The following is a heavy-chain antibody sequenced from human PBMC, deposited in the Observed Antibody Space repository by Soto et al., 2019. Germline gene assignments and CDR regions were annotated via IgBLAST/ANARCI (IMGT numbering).Heavy chain of an antibody. CDR2: INHSGST. V-gene: IGHV4-34*01. Sequence: QVQLQQWGAGLLKPSETLSLTCAVYGGSFSGYYWSWIRQPPGKGLEWIGEINHSGSTNYNPSLKRRVTISVDTSKNQFSLKLSSVTAADTAVYYCARSTPYYDYIWGSYRYRNWFDPWGQGTLVTVSS. D-gene: IGHD3-16*02. J-gene: IGHJ5*02. CDR1: GGSFSGYY. CDR3: ARSTPYYDYIWGSYRYRNWFDP.